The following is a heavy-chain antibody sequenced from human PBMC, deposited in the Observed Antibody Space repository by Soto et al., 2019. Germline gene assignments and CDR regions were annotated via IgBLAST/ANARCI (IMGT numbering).Heavy chain of an antibody. J-gene: IGHJ6*02. Sequence: ETLSLTCTVSGGSISSYYWSWIRQPAGKGLEWIGRIYTSGSTNYNPSLKSRVTMSVDTSKNQFSLKLSSVTAADTAVYYCAAGRTPDYGDYYYYYGMDVWGQGTTVTVSS. CDR3: AAGRTPDYGDYYYYYGMDV. CDR1: GGSISSYY. V-gene: IGHV4-4*07. CDR2: IYTSGST. D-gene: IGHD4-17*01.